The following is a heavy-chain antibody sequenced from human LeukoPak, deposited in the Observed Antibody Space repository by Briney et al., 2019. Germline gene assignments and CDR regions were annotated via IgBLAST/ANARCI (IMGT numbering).Heavy chain of an antibody. D-gene: IGHD5-18*01. CDR2: IYYSGST. Sequence: PSETLSLTCTVSGGSISSYYWSWIRQPPGKGLEWIGYIYYSGSTNYNPSLKSRVTISVDTSKNQFSLKLSSVTAADTAVYYCARHYSPTVMVGFDYWGQGTLVTVSS. J-gene: IGHJ4*02. CDR3: ARHYSPTVMVGFDY. V-gene: IGHV4-59*08. CDR1: GGSISSYY.